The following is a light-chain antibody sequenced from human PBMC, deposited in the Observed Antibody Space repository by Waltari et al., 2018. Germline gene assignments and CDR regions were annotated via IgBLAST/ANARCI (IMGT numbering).Light chain of an antibody. J-gene: IGKJ4*01. Sequence: EIVLTQSPATLSLSPGERAALSCRASQSVIRDLAWYRQKPGQAPRLLILGVSLRDTGTPVRCSDSGYETDFTLTISSLEPEDFAVYYCQQRRDWPLTFGGGTKVEIK. CDR1: QSVIRD. V-gene: IGKV3-11*01. CDR2: GVS. CDR3: QQRRDWPLT.